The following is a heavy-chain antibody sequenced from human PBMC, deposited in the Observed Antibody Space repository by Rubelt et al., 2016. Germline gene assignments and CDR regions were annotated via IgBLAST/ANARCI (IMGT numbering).Heavy chain of an antibody. CDR3: ASGGIEARLFDY. J-gene: IGHJ4*02. V-gene: IGHV1-18*01. Sequence: QVQLVQSGAEVKKPGASVKVSCKASGYTFTSYGISWVRQAPGQGLEWMGWISAYKGNTNYAQKHKGMVLMTTDTSAGTACMELRSVRCDDTAVYDCASGGIEARLFDYWGQGTMVTVSS. D-gene: IGHD6-6*01. CDR1: GYTFTSYG. CDR2: ISAYKGNT.